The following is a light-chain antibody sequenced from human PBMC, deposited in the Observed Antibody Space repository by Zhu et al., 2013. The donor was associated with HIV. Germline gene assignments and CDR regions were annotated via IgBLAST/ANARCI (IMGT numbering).Light chain of an antibody. CDR1: QTVTSNS. J-gene: IGKJ4*01. CDR2: GAS. CDR3: QKYNSAPLT. Sequence: EIVLTQSPGTLSLSPGERATLSCRASQTVTSNSLAWYQQKPGQAPRLLIYGASTRATGIPDRFSGSGSGTDFTLTISSLEPEDVATYYCQKYNSAPLTFGGGTKVEI. V-gene: IGKV3-20*01.